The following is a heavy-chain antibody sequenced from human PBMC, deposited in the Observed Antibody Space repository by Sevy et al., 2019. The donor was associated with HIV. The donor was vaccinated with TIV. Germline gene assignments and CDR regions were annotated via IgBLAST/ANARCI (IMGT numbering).Heavy chain of an antibody. Sequence: GGSLRLSCAASGFTFSSYGMHWVRQAPGKGLEWVAVISYDGSNKYYADSVKGRFTISSGNSKNTLYLQMNSLRAEDTAVYYCAKVPYDFWSGLTRGPDYYYYGMDVWGQGTTVTVSS. CDR3: AKVPYDFWSGLTRGPDYYYYGMDV. J-gene: IGHJ6*02. D-gene: IGHD3-3*01. CDR2: ISYDGSNK. V-gene: IGHV3-30*18. CDR1: GFTFSSYG.